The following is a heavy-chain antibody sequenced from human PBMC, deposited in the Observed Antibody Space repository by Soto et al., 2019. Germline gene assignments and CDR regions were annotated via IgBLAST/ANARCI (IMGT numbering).Heavy chain of an antibody. CDR2: IYYSGST. CDR1: GGSISSYY. Sequence: PSETLSLTCTVSGGSISSYYWSWIRQPPGKGLEWIGYIYYSGSTNYNPSLKSRVTISVDTSKNQFSLKLSSVTAADTAVYYWARGDAAASYYYGMDVWGQGTTVTVSS. V-gene: IGHV4-59*08. D-gene: IGHD6-13*01. J-gene: IGHJ6*02. CDR3: ARGDAAASYYYGMDV.